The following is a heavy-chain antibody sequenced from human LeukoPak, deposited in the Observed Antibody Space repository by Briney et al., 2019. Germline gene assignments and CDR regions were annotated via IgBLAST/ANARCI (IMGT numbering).Heavy chain of an antibody. D-gene: IGHD3-3*01. J-gene: IGHJ4*02. Sequence: GGSLRLSCAASGFTFSSNWMHWVRQAPGKGLVWVSRINEDGSTTNYADSVKGRSTIFRDNAKNTLYLQMNSLRAEDTAVYYCVRDFGGRSGHWGQGTLVTVSS. CDR3: VRDFGGRSGH. CDR2: INEDGSTT. V-gene: IGHV3-74*01. CDR1: GFTFSSNW.